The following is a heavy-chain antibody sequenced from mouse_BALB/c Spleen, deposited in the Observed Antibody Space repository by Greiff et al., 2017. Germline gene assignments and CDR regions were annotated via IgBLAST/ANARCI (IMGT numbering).Heavy chain of an antibody. CDR1: GFTFSSYA. CDR2: ISSGGSYT. V-gene: IGHV5-9-4*01. D-gene: IGHD2-10*02. Sequence: EVQVVESGGGLVKPGGSLKLSCAASGFTFSSYAMSWVRQSPEKRLEWVAEISSGGSYTYYPDTVTGRFTISRDNAKNTLYLDMSSLRSEDTAMYYCARGEYGNYGNAMDYWGQGTSVTVSS. CDR3: ARGEYGNYGNAMDY. J-gene: IGHJ4*01.